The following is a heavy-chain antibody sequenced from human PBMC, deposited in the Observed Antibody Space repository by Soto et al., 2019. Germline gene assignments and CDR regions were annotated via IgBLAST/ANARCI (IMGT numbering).Heavy chain of an antibody. CDR3: ARQNAYYYYGMDV. Sequence: GSTNYNPSLKSRVTMSVDTSKNQFSLKLSSGTAADTAVYYCARQNAYYYYGMDVWGQGTTVTVSS. V-gene: IGHV4-61*07. J-gene: IGHJ6*02. CDR2: GST.